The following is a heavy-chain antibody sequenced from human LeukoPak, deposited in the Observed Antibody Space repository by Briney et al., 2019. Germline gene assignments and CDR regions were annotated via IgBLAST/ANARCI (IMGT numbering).Heavy chain of an antibody. Sequence: GGSLRLSCAASGFTFSSYGMHWVRQAPGKGLEWVAVIWYDGSNKYYADSVKGRFTISRDNSKNTLYLQMNSLRAEDTAVYHCARDRLFQGLDYWGQGTLVTVSS. CDR3: ARDRLFQGLDY. D-gene: IGHD6-25*01. CDR1: GFTFSSYG. V-gene: IGHV3-33*01. J-gene: IGHJ4*02. CDR2: IWYDGSNK.